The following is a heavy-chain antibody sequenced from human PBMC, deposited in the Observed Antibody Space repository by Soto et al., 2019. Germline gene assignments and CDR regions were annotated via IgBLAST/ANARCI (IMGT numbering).Heavy chain of an antibody. CDR1: GFTFSYYW. CDR3: ARGDRGPFDL. D-gene: IGHD1-26*01. J-gene: IGHJ3*01. V-gene: IGHV3-74*01. CDR2: IHSDGSST. Sequence: EVQLVESGGGLVRPGGSLRLSCAASGFTFSYYWMHWVRQAPGKGLVWVSRIHSDGSSTTYADFVKGRFIISRDNARNTVDLQMNRVRVEDTAVYYCARGDRGPFDLWGQGTVVTVSS.